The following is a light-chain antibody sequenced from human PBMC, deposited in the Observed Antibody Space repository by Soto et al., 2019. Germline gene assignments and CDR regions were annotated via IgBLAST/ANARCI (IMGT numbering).Light chain of an antibody. CDR1: QYIGIY. V-gene: IGKV1-39*01. Sequence: DIQMTQSPSSLSASVGDRVTITCRSAQYIGIYFNWYQQKPGKAPKLLIYAASSLHSGVPSRFSSSGSGTDFTLTISSLQPEDFATYSCQQTYRTPLTFGGGTKVDIK. J-gene: IGKJ4*01. CDR2: AAS. CDR3: QQTYRTPLT.